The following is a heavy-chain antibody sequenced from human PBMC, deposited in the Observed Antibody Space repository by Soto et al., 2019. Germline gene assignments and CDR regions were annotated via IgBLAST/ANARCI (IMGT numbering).Heavy chain of an antibody. CDR3: ARDQLEGNWFDP. CDR2: IYHSGST. Sequence: QLQLQESGSGLVRPSQTLSLTCAVSGGSISSGGYSWNWIRQPPGKGLEWIGYIYHSGSTLYNPSLKRRVPISVDKAKTQFSLKLPSVTAADTAVYYCARDQLEGNWFDPWGQGTLVTVSS. CDR1: GGSISSGGYS. J-gene: IGHJ5*02. D-gene: IGHD1-1*01. V-gene: IGHV4-30-2*01.